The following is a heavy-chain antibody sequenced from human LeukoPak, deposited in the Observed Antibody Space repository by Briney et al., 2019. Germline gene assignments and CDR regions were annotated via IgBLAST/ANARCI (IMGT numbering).Heavy chain of an antibody. CDR2: ISYDGNDK. J-gene: IGHJ4*02. CDR1: GFTFSDYA. V-gene: IGHV3-30-3*01. CDR3: ARDRDTAMGL. Sequence: GGSLRLSCAASGFTFSDYAMRWVRQAPGKGLEWVAIISYDGNDKYYTDSVKGRFTISRGKSKNTLYLQMNSLRAEDTAVYYCARDRDTAMGLWGQGTLVTVSS. D-gene: IGHD5-18*01.